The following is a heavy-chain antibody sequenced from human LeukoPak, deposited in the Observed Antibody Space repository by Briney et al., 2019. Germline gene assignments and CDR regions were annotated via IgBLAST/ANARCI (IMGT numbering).Heavy chain of an antibody. CDR2: IRSKANSYAT. J-gene: IGHJ4*02. V-gene: IGHV3-73*01. D-gene: IGHD1-26*01. CDR3: TRYSGSYYRDY. CDR1: GFTFSGSA. Sequence: GGSLRLSCAASGFTFSGSAMHWVRQASGKGLEWVGRIRSKANSYATAYAASVKGRFTISRDDSKNTAYLQMNSLKAEDTAVYYCTRYSGSYYRDYWGQGTLVTISS.